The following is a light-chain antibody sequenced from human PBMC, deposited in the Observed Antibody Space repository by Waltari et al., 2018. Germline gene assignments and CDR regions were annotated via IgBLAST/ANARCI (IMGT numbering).Light chain of an antibody. V-gene: IGKV4-1*01. J-gene: IGKJ1*01. CDR2: SAS. Sequence: DIVLTQSPDSLAVSLGERATIKCKSSQNILDDSNNKNSLTWYQQKPGQPPKLLIYSASTREFGVPDRFSGSGSGTAFPLTLSSLQPEDVAVYYCQQFYTSPWPFGQGTKVEI. CDR1: QNILDDSNNKNS. CDR3: QQFYTSPWP.